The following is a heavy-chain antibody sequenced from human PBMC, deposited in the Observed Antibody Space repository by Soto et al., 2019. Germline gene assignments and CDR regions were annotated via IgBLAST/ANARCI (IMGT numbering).Heavy chain of an antibody. J-gene: IGHJ4*02. CDR1: GGTFSSYA. V-gene: IGHV1-69*13. CDR2: IIPIFGTA. D-gene: IGHD2-2*01. Sequence: SVKVSCKASGGTFSSYAISWVRRAPGQGLEWMGGIIPIFGTANYAQKFQGRVTITADESTSTAYMELSSLRSEDTAVYYCARWGYCSSTSCSGFDYWGQGTLVTVSS. CDR3: ARWGYCSSTSCSGFDY.